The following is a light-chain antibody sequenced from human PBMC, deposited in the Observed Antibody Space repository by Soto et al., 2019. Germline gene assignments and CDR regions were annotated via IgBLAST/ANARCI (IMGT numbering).Light chain of an antibody. J-gene: IGKJ4*01. V-gene: IGKV3-11*01. CDR2: DAS. Sequence: EIVLTQSPATLSLSPGERATLSCRASQGISSYLVWYQQRPGQAPRLLIYDASKRATGIAARFSGSGSGTVFILTISRLESEYFTVYYCQQRSEWPITFGEGTKVEIK. CDR1: QGISSY. CDR3: QQRSEWPIT.